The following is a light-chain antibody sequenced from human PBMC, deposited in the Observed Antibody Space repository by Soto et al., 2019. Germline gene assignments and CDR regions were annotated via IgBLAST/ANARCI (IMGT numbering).Light chain of an antibody. Sequence: QSALTQPASVSGSPGQSITISCTGTSSDVGSYNLVSWYQQHPGKAPKLMIYEVSKRPSGVSKRFSGSKSGNTASLTISGLQAEDEADYCCCSYAGSSTFGVVFGGGTKLTVL. CDR2: EVS. CDR1: SSDVGSYNL. J-gene: IGLJ2*01. V-gene: IGLV2-23*02. CDR3: CSYAGSSTFGVV.